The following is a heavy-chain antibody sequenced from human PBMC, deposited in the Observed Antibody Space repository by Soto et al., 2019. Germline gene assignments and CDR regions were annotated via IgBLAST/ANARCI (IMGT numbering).Heavy chain of an antibody. CDR2: ISGSGGST. CDR3: AKHTYYDILTGYSFDY. J-gene: IGHJ4*02. Sequence: PGGSLRLSCAASGFTFSSYAMSWVRQAPGKGLEWVSAISGSGGSTYYADSVKGRFTISRDNSKNTLYLQMNSLRAEDTAVYYCAKHTYYDILTGYSFDYWGQGTLVTVSS. V-gene: IGHV3-23*01. CDR1: GFTFSSYA. D-gene: IGHD3-9*01.